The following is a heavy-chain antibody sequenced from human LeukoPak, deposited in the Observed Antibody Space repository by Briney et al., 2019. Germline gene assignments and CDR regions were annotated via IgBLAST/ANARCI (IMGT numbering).Heavy chain of an antibody. V-gene: IGHV4-4*02. Sequence: SGTLSLTCGVSGGSISDTNWWTWFRQPPGKGLEWVGEVNFQGSTNYNPSLKSRVAISVDKSENHISLKLTSVTAADTAVYYCARNLHYYDISDYPYYFDYWGQGTLVTVSS. J-gene: IGHJ4*02. CDR2: VNFQGST. D-gene: IGHD3-22*01. CDR1: GGSISDTNW. CDR3: ARNLHYYDISDYPYYFDY.